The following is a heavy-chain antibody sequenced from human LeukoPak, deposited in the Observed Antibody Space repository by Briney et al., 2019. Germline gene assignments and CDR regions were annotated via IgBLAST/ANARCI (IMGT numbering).Heavy chain of an antibody. CDR3: ARLGWATAPLDY. D-gene: IGHD5-12*01. CDR1: GFTFSIYE. CDR2: ISSSSSYT. V-gene: IGHV3-11*06. Sequence: GGSLRLSCAGSGFTFSIYEMNWVRQAPGKGLEWVSYISSSSSYTNYADSVKGRFTISRDNAKNSLYLQMNSLRAEDTAVYYCARLGWATAPLDYWGQGTLVTVSS. J-gene: IGHJ4*02.